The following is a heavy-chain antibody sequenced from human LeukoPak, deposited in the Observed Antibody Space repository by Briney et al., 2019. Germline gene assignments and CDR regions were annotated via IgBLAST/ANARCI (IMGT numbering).Heavy chain of an antibody. Sequence: PGGSLRLSCAASGFTFSSYAMSWVRQAPEKGLEWVSGISGSGGSTYYADSVKGRFTISRDNSKNTLYLQMNSLRAEDTAVYYCAKGDYDYVWGSYRYWGQGTLVAVSS. CDR1: GFTFSSYA. V-gene: IGHV3-23*01. D-gene: IGHD3-16*02. CDR3: AKGDYDYVWGSYRY. CDR2: ISGSGGST. J-gene: IGHJ4*02.